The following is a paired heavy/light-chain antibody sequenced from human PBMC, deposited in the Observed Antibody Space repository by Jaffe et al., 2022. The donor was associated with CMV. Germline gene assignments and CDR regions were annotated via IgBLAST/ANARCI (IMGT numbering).Heavy chain of an antibody. J-gene: IGHJ3*02. V-gene: IGHV3-30*18. CDR3: AKLAETDYGDSHDVFDI. CDR2: ISYDGSNQ. CDR1: RFTFSGYG. D-gene: IGHD4-17*01. Sequence: QVQLVESGGGVVQPGRSLRLSCAASRFTFSGYGIHWVRQAPGKGLEWVAVISYDGSNQYYADSVKGRFTISRDNSKNTLYLQMDSLRAEDTAVYYCAKLAETDYGDSHDVFDIWGQGTMVTVSS.
Light chain of an antibody. Sequence: QSVLPQPPSVSAAPGQKVTISCSGRSSNIGTKYVSWYQQLPGTAPKLLIYEDNKRPSGIPDRFSGSKSGTSATLGITGLQTGDEADYYCGTWDISLNNYVFGTGTKVTVL. CDR1: SSNIGTKY. CDR3: GTWDISLNNYV. CDR2: EDN. J-gene: IGLJ1*01. V-gene: IGLV1-51*01.